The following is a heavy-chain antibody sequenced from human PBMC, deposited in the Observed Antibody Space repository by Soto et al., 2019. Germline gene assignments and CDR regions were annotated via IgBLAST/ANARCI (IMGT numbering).Heavy chain of an antibody. CDR1: GGTFSSDT. J-gene: IGHJ1*01. V-gene: IGHV1-69*04. CDR2: IIPIFGVA. Sequence: QVQRVQSGAEVKEPASSVNVSCKASGGTFSSDTISWVRQAPGQGLEWMGRIIPIFGVADYAQKFQGRLTITADKSTSTAYMELSSLKSEDTAVYYCARGGGAYSYWGQGTLVTVS. CDR3: ARGGGAYSY. D-gene: IGHD5-18*01.